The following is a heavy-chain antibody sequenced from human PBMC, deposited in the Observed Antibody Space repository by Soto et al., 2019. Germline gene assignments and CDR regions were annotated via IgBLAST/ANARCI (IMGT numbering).Heavy chain of an antibody. Sequence: QVTLEESGPVLVKPTETLTLTCTVSGFSLSNARMGVSWIRQPPGKALEWLAHIFSNDEKSYSTSLKSRLTISKDTSKSQVVLTMTNMDPVDTATYYCARGIDSEDFWSGYRSDYYYGMDVWGQGTTVTVSS. CDR2: IFSNDEK. CDR1: GFSLSNARMG. CDR3: ARGIDSEDFWSGYRSDYYYGMDV. J-gene: IGHJ6*02. D-gene: IGHD3-3*01. V-gene: IGHV2-26*01.